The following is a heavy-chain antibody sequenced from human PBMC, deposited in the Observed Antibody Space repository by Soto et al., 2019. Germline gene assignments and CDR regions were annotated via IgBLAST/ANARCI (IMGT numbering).Heavy chain of an antibody. D-gene: IGHD6-6*01. J-gene: IGHJ5*02. CDR1: GYTFTAYG. Sequence: GASVKVSCKTSGYTFTAYGISWVRQAPGQGLEWMGWITAYNGNTNSAQKYQGRVTMSTDTSTSTAYMELMNLRSDDTAVYYCARDRVAARPRWFDPWGQGTLVTVSS. CDR2: ITAYNGNT. CDR3: ARDRVAARPRWFDP. V-gene: IGHV1-18*01.